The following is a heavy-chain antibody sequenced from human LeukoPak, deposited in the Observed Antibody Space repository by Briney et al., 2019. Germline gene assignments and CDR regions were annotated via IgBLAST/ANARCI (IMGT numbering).Heavy chain of an antibody. D-gene: IGHD3-22*01. V-gene: IGHV3-11*04. CDR3: ARESGRSAGNPYYYDSSGYRDYYYYMDV. J-gene: IGHJ6*03. Sequence: GGSLRLSCAASGFTFSDYYMSWIRQAPGKGLEWVSYISSSGSTIYYADSVKGRFTISRDNAKNSLYLQMNSLRAEDTAVYYCARESGRSAGNPYYYDSSGYRDYYYYMDVWGKGTTVTVSS. CDR2: ISSSGSTI. CDR1: GFTFSDYY.